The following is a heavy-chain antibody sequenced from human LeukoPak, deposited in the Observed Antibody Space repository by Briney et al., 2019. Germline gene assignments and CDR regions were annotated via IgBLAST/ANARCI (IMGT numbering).Heavy chain of an antibody. CDR2: ITPGNSVT. D-gene: IGHD1-26*01. CDR3: ATRIDGTFY. CDR1: GYSFTTYW. J-gene: IGHJ4*02. V-gene: IGHV5-51*01. Sequence: GESLKISCKGSGYSFTTYWIGWMRQMPGKGLEWMAIITPGNSVTHYSPSLQGQVTISADESISTAYLQWSSLEASDSGMYYCATRIDGTFYWGQGTLVTVSS.